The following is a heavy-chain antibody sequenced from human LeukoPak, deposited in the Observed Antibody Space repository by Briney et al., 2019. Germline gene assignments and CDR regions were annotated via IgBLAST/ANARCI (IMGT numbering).Heavy chain of an antibody. Sequence: GASVKVSCKVSGYTLTELSMHWVRQAPGKGLEWMGGFDPEDGETIYAQKFQGRVTMTEDTSTDTAYMELSSLRSEDTAVYYCARDSRLWFGELVSSENQGFDYWGQGTLVTVSS. CDR1: GYTLTELS. J-gene: IGHJ4*02. D-gene: IGHD3-10*01. CDR3: ARDSRLWFGELVSSENQGFDY. V-gene: IGHV1-24*01. CDR2: FDPEDGET.